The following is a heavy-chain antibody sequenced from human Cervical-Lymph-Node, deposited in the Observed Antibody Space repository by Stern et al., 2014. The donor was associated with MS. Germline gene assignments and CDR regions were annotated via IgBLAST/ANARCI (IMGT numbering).Heavy chain of an antibody. V-gene: IGHV4-59*12. Sequence: QVQLQESGPGLVKPSETLSLTCTVSGGSISSYYWSWIRQPPGKGLEWIGCICYSGSTNYNASLKRRVTISVDTSKNPLSLQLSSVTAADTAVYYCARGTAGGSPFDPWGQGTLVTVSS. J-gene: IGHJ5*02. CDR1: GGSISSYY. CDR2: ICYSGST. CDR3: ARGTAGGSPFDP. D-gene: IGHD6-25*01.